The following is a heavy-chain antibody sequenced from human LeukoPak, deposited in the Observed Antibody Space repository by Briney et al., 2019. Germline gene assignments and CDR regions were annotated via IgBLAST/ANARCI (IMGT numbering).Heavy chain of an antibody. CDR2: IWYDGSNK. CDR1: GFTFSSYG. V-gene: IGHV3-33*01. D-gene: IGHD1-26*01. Sequence: GGSLRLSCAASGFTFSSYGIHWVRQAPGKGLEWVAVIWYDGSNKYYADSVKGRFTISRDNSKNTLYLQMNSLRAEDTAVYYCARGRSYLFDYWGQGTLVTVSS. CDR3: ARGRSYLFDY. J-gene: IGHJ4*02.